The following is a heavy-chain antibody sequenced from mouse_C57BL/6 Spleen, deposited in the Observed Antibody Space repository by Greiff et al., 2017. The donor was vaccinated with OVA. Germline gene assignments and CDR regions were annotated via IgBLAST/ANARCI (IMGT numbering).Heavy chain of an antibody. CDR2: IYPGDGDT. D-gene: IGHD1-1*01. J-gene: IGHJ1*03. V-gene: IGHV1-82*01. CDR3: ARGNYGSTRYWYFDV. Sequence: QVHVKQSGPELVKPGASVKISCKASGYAFSSSWMNWVKQRPGKGLEWIGRIYPGDGDTNYNGKFKGKATLTADKSSSTAYMQLSSLTSEDSAVYFCARGNYGSTRYWYFDVWGTGTTVTVSS. CDR1: GYAFSSSW.